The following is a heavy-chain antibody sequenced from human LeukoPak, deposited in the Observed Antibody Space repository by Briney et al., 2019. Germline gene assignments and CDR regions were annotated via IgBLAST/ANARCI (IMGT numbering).Heavy chain of an antibody. V-gene: IGHV1-8*01. D-gene: IGHD1/OR15-1a*01. Sequence: ASVKVSCKASGCTFTSYDINWVRQATGQGLEWMGWMNPNSGNTGYAQKFQGRVTMTRNTSISTAYMELSSLRSEDTAVYYCARAEQSPAGFDPWGQGTLVTVSS. CDR1: GCTFTSYD. CDR3: ARAEQSPAGFDP. J-gene: IGHJ5*02. CDR2: MNPNSGNT.